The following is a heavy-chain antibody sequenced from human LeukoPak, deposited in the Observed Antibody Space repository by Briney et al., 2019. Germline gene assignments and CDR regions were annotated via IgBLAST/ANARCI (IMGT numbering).Heavy chain of an antibody. CDR3: ARTGYSSGWYVY. J-gene: IGHJ4*02. V-gene: IGHV4-4*02. D-gene: IGHD6-19*01. CDR2: IYHSGST. CDR1: GGSISSSNW. Sequence: PSGTLSLTCAVSGGSISSSNWWSWVRQPPGKGLEWIGEIYHSGSTYYNPSLKSRVTISVDTSKNQFSLKLSSVTAADTAVYYCARTGYSSGWYVYWGQGTLVTVSS.